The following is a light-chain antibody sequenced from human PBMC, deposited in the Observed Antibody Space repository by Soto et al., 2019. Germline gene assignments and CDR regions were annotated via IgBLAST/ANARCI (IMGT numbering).Light chain of an antibody. Sequence: EIVLTQSPATLSLSPGERATLSCRASQGISGYLAWYQQKPGQPPRLLIYDASNRPTGVPARFIGIGSGTNFTPTISSLEPEDFAAYYYQQHSNWPPYTFGQGTKLEIK. CDR1: QGISGY. CDR3: QQHSNWPPYT. CDR2: DAS. J-gene: IGKJ2*01. V-gene: IGKV3-11*01.